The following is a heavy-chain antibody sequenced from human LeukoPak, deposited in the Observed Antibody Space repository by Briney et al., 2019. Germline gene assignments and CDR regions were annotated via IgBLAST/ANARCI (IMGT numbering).Heavy chain of an antibody. V-gene: IGHV4-39*01. CDR1: GGSISSSSYY. J-gene: IGHJ5*02. D-gene: IGHD2-2*01. CDR3: RGDIVVVPATITSSNWFDP. CDR2: IYYSGST. Sequence: PSETLSLTCTVSGGSISSSSYYWGWIRQPPGKGLEWIGSIYYSGSTYYNPSLKSRVTISVDTSKNQFSLKLSSVTAADTAVYYCRGDIVVVPATITSSNWFDPWGQGALVTVSS.